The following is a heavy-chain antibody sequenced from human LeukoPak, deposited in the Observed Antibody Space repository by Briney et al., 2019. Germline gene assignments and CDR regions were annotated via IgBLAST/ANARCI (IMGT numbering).Heavy chain of an antibody. CDR2: IYSGGST. D-gene: IGHD1-1*01. Sequence: GGSLRLSCAASGFTVSSNYMSWVRQAPGKGLEWVSVIYSGGSTYYADSVKGRFTISRDNSKNTLYLQMNSLRAEDTAVYYCARDRGTNGNGDYYYYMDVWGKGTTVTVSS. CDR3: ARDRGTNGNGDYYYYMDV. V-gene: IGHV3-53*01. CDR1: GFTVSSNY. J-gene: IGHJ6*03.